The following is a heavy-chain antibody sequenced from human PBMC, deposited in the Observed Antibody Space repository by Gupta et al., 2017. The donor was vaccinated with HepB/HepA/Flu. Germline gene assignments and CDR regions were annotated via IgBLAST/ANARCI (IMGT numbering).Heavy chain of an antibody. CDR1: GGSINSSSNY. J-gene: IGHJ5*02. V-gene: IGHV4-39*01. CDR2: IYYSGTV. D-gene: IGHD2-8*01. CDR3: ARHFLLYWFDP. Sequence: QLHLQESGPGLVTPSETLSLICAVSGGSINSSSNYWGWVRQPPGKGLEWIGTIYYSGTVYYSPALMSRVTISLDMSKNSFSLKLASVTAADTAVYYCARHFLLYWFDPWGQGAQGTVSS.